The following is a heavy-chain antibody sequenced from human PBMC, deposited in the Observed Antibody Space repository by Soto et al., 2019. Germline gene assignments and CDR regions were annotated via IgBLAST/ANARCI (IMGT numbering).Heavy chain of an antibody. V-gene: IGHV1-3*01. CDR3: ARDRGYRSSTSCGYYYYMDV. J-gene: IGHJ6*03. D-gene: IGHD2-2*01. CDR2: INAGNGNT. Sequence: ASVKVSCKASGYTFTSYAMHWVRQAPGQRLEWMGWINAGNGNTKYSQKFQGRVTITRDTSASTAYMELSSLRSEDTAVYYCARDRGYRSSTSCGYYYYMDVWGKGTTVTVSS. CDR1: GYTFTSYA.